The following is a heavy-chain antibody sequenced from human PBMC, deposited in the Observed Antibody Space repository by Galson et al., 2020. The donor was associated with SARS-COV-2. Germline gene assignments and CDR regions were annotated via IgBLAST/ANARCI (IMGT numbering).Heavy chain of an antibody. CDR1: GFTFNTYA. CDR2: IRYDASKT. J-gene: IGHJ4*02. CDR3: ARDLRSAHGGRGGVIDF. D-gene: IGHD3-10*01. V-gene: IGHV3-30*02. Sequence: GESLKISCAASGFTFNTYAMHWIRQAPGKGLEWVTFIRYDASKTFSADSVKGRFTVSRDNSRNSLYLHMNNLRPEDTAVYYCARDLRSAHGGRGGVIDFWGQGTLVIVSS.